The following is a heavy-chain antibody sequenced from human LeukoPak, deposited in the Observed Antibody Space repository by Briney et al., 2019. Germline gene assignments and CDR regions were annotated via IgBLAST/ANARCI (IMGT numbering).Heavy chain of an antibody. CDR3: ARDRGETDAFDI. V-gene: IGHV4-31*03. J-gene: IGHJ3*02. CDR2: IYYSGST. Sequence: SQTLSPTCTVSGGSISSGGYYWSWIRQHPGKGLEWIGYIYYSGSTYYNPSLKSRVTISVDTSKNQFSLKLSSVTAADTAVYYCARDRGETDAFDIWGQGTMVTVSS. CDR1: GGSISSGGYY.